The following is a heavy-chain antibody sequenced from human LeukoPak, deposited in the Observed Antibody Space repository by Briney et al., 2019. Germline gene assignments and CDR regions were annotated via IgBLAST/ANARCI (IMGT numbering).Heavy chain of an antibody. CDR1: GFTFSSYG. D-gene: IGHD3-22*01. CDR3: AIDLEDSSGYPWGYFDY. Sequence: GGSLRLSCAASGFTFSSYGMHWVRQAPGKGLEWVAVISYDGSNKYYADSVKGRFTISRDNSKNTLYLQMNSLRAEDTAVYYCAIDLEDSSGYPWGYFDYWGQGTLVTVSS. CDR2: ISYDGSNK. J-gene: IGHJ4*02. V-gene: IGHV3-30*03.